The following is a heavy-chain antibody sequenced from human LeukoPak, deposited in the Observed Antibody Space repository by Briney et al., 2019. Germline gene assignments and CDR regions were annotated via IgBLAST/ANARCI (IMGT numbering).Heavy chain of an antibody. CDR2: ISHDGSNK. V-gene: IGHV3-30*18. Sequence: GGSLRLSCAASGFPFSDYGMYWVRQAPGKGLEWLAVISHDGSNKHYADSVKGRTTISRDNSMNTLYLQMNSLTAEDTAVYYCAKVSEADATIVSAFDIWGQGTMVTVSS. CDR1: GFPFSDYG. CDR3: AKVSEADATIVSAFDI. J-gene: IGHJ3*02. D-gene: IGHD1-26*01.